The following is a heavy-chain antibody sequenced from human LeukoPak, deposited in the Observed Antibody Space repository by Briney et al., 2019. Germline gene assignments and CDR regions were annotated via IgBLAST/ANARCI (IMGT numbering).Heavy chain of an antibody. CDR2: IYYSGST. V-gene: IGHV4-59*01. Sequence: SETLSLTCTVSGGSTSSYYWSWIRQPPGKGLEWIGYIYYSGSTSYNPSLKSRVTISVDTSKNQFSLILSSVTAADTAVYYCAREAYSYGFRGYFDLWGRGTLVTVSS. D-gene: IGHD5-18*01. J-gene: IGHJ2*01. CDR3: AREAYSYGFRGYFDL. CDR1: GGSTSSYY.